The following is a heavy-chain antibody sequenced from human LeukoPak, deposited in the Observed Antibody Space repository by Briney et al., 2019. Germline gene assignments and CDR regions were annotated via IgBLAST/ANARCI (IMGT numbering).Heavy chain of an antibody. Sequence: GGSLRLSCAASGFTFDEYGMSWVRQAPGKGLEWVSGINWNGGSTGYADSVKGRFTISRDNAKNSLYLQMNSLRAAATALYYCARDEQAVAGSWWFDPWGHGALVTVSS. D-gene: IGHD6-19*01. CDR3: ARDEQAVAGSWWFDP. CDR2: INWNGGST. V-gene: IGHV3-20*04. CDR1: GFTFDEYG. J-gene: IGHJ5*02.